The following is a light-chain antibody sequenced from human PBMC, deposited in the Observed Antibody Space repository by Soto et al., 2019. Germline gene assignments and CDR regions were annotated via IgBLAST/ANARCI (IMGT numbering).Light chain of an antibody. CDR1: SSDVGGHDY. CDR3: SSYTGNNNFGVV. J-gene: IGLJ2*01. Sequence: QSALTQPPSASGSPGQSVTISCTGTSSDVGGHDYVSWYQQLPGKAPKVILYQVSKRPSGVPDRFSGSKSGNTDSLTVSGLQAEDEADYYCSSYTGNNNFGVVFGGGTKLTVL. V-gene: IGLV2-8*01. CDR2: QVS.